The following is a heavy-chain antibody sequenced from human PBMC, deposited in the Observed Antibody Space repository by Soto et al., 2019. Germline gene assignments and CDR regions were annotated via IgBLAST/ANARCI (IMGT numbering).Heavy chain of an antibody. CDR2: INGDGSSI. J-gene: IGHJ5*02. Sequence: PGGSLRLCCAASGFTFTSHWMHWVSQAAGKGTVWVSRINGDGSSIDYADSVKGRFTISRDNAKNTLYVQMNSLRAEYTAVYHCAREIIEVIGTIQWFDPWGQGTLGTVSS. CDR1: GFTFTSHW. CDR3: AREIIEVIGTIQWFDP. D-gene: IGHD6-19*01. V-gene: IGHV3-74*01.